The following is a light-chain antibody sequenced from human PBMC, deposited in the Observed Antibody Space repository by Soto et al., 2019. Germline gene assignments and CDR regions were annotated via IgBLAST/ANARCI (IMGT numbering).Light chain of an antibody. CDR1: QSLSTY. CDR3: HLRSHWPQT. Sequence: DIVLTQSPATLSLSPGERATLSCRASQSLSTYLAWYQHKPGQAPRLVIYDASKRATGIPSRFSGSGSGTDFTLTISSLEPEDFAFYYCHLRSHWPQTFGQGTKVEIK. V-gene: IGKV3-11*01. CDR2: DAS. J-gene: IGKJ2*01.